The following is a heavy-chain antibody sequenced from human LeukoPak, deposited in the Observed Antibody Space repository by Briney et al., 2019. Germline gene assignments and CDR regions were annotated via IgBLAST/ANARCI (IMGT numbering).Heavy chain of an antibody. V-gene: IGHV3-7*03. CDR3: ARGPAGMYSSGWYGGYYFDY. CDR2: IKQDASEK. CDR1: GSTFSGYW. D-gene: IGHD6-19*01. Sequence: PGGSLRLSCTTSGSTFSGYWMSWVRQAPGKGLEWVANIKQDASEKYYVDSVRGRFTISRDNAKNSLYLQMNSLRAEDTAVYYCARGPAGMYSSGWYGGYYFDYWGQGTLVTVSS. J-gene: IGHJ4*02.